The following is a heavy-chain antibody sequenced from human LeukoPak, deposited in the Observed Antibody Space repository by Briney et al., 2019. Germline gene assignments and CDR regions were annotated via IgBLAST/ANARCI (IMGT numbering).Heavy chain of an antibody. Sequence: GASVKVSCKASGGTFSSYAISWVRQAPGQGLEWMGGITPIFGTANHAQKFQGRVTITTDESTSTAYMELSRLRSDDTAVYCCARDLERFRGFDPWGQGTLVTVSS. V-gene: IGHV1-69*05. CDR3: ARDLERFRGFDP. CDR1: GGTFSSYA. J-gene: IGHJ5*02. CDR2: ITPIFGTA. D-gene: IGHD5-24*01.